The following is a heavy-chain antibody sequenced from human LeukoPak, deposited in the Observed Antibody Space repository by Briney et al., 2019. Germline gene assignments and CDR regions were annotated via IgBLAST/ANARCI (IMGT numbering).Heavy chain of an antibody. CDR2: ISSSSSYI. CDR1: GFTFSNYP. J-gene: IGHJ3*02. V-gene: IGHV3-21*01. CDR3: ARERYSRSSYDAFDM. D-gene: IGHD6-6*01. Sequence: GGSLRLSCAASGFTFSNYPMTWVRQAPGKGLESVSSISSSSSYIYYADSVKGRFTISRDNAKNSLSLQMSSLRAEDTAVYYCARERYSRSSYDAFDMWGQGTMVTVSS.